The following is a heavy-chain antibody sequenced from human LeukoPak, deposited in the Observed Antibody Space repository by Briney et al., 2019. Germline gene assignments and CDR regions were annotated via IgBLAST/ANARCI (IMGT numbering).Heavy chain of an antibody. V-gene: IGHV4-30-4*01. CDR1: GGSISSGDYY. Sequence: SETLSLTCTVSGGSISSGDYYWSWIRQPPGKGLEWIGYIYYSGSTYYNPSLKSQVTISVDTSKNQFSLKLSSVTAADTAVYYCARASVGTGGFDYWGQGTLVTVSS. CDR3: ARASVGTGGFDY. CDR2: IYYSGST. J-gene: IGHJ4*02. D-gene: IGHD1-26*01.